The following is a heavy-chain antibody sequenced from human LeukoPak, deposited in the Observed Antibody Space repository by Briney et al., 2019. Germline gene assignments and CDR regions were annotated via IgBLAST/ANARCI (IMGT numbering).Heavy chain of an antibody. V-gene: IGHV1-69*13. CDR2: IIPIFGTA. CDR1: GGTFSSYA. CDR3: ARDAKYYYDSSGPYLGGYAFDI. J-gene: IGHJ3*02. Sequence: SVKVSCKASGGTFSSYAISWVRQAPGQGLEWMGGIIPIFGTANYAQKFQGRVTITADESTSTAYMELSSLRSEDTAVYYCARDAKYYYDSSGPYLGGYAFDIWGQGTMVTVSS. D-gene: IGHD3-22*01.